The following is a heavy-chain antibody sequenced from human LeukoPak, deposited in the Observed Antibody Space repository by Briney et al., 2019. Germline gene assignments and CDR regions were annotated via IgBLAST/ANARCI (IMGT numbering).Heavy chain of an antibody. CDR2: SNSDGSTT. J-gene: IGHJ3*02. Sequence: GGSLRLSCAASGFTFRTNWMHWVRRAPGKGLVWVSHSNSDGSTTSYADSVKGRFTISRDNAKNTLYLQMNSLRAEDTAVYYCARDLKGLVNDVFDIWGQGTMVTVSS. CDR3: ARDLKGLVNDVFDI. D-gene: IGHD4-23*01. CDR1: GFTFRTNW. V-gene: IGHV3-74*01.